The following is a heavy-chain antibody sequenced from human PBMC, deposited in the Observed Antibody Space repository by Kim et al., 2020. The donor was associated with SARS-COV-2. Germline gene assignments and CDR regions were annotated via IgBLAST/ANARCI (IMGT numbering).Heavy chain of an antibody. V-gene: IGHV3-48*02. CDR3: VRARMGGAFDM. CDR2: ITKDGTTT. D-gene: IGHD3-16*01. J-gene: IGHJ3*02. Sequence: GGSLRLSCATSGFTFSGYCMNWVRQAPGKGLEWLSIITKDGTTTNYADSVEGRFNISRDNAKNSLFLQMNNLRDEDTALYYCVRARMGGAFDMWGQGTLVTVSS. CDR1: GFTFSGYC.